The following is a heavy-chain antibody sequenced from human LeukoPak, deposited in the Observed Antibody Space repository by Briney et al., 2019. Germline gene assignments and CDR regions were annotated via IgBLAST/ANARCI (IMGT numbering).Heavy chain of an antibody. Sequence: GGSLRLSCAASGFTSSSYGMHWVRQAPGKGLEWVAVIWYDGSNKYYADSVKGRFTISRDNSKNTLYLQMNSLRAEDTAVYYCATAYRFLEWLSPLDYWGQGTLVTVSS. D-gene: IGHD3-3*01. CDR1: GFTSSSYG. V-gene: IGHV3-33*01. J-gene: IGHJ4*02. CDR3: ATAYRFLEWLSPLDY. CDR2: IWYDGSNK.